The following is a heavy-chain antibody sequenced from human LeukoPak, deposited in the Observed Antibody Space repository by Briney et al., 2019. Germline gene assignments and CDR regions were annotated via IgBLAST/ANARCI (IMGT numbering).Heavy chain of an antibody. CDR1: GYTFTGYY. CDR2: INPNSGGT. Sequence: ASVKVSCKASGYTFTGYYMHWVRQAPGQGLEWMGWINPNSGGTNYAQKFQGRVTMTRDTSISTAYMELSRLRSDGTAVYYCARYRSPGPPNDAFDIWGQGTMVTVSS. J-gene: IGHJ3*02. D-gene: IGHD6-13*01. V-gene: IGHV1-2*02. CDR3: ARYRSPGPPNDAFDI.